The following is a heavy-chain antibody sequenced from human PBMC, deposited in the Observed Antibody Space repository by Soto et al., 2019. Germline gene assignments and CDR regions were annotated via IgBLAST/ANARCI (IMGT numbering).Heavy chain of an antibody. J-gene: IGHJ5*02. CDR2: IYYSGST. CDR1: GGXISSGGYY. CDR3: ARDMRAAAGLNNWFDP. Sequence: SETLSLTCTVSGGXISSGGYYWSWIRQHPGKGLEWIGYIYYSGSTYYNPSLKSRVTISVDTSKNQFSLKLSSVTAADTAVYYCARDMRAAAGLNNWFDPWGQGTLVTVSS. V-gene: IGHV4-31*03. D-gene: IGHD6-13*01.